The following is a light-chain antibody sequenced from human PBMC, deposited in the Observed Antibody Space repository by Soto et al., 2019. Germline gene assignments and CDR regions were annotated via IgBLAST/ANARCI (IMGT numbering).Light chain of an antibody. CDR2: DVS. CDR1: SSDVGGYNY. Sequence: QSVLTQPRSVSGSPGQSVTISCTGTSSDVGGYNYVSWYQQHPGKAPKLMIYDVSKRPSGVPDRFSGSKSGNTASLTISGLQAEEEADYYCCSYAGSYTHVFGTGTKLTVL. CDR3: CSYAGSYTHV. J-gene: IGLJ1*01. V-gene: IGLV2-11*01.